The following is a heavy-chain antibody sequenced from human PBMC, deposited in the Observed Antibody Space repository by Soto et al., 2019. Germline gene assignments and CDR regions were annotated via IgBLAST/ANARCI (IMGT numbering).Heavy chain of an antibody. J-gene: IGHJ4*02. D-gene: IGHD3-3*01. CDR3: ARGPQFRFLEWLLFEN. CDR1: GFTFSSYW. CDR2: IKQDGSEK. Sequence: GGSLRLSCAASGFTFSSYWMNWVRQAPGKGLEWVANIKQDGSEKFYVDSVKGRFTISRDNARNSLYLQMNSLRAEDTAFYYCARGPQFRFLEWLLFENWGQGTLVTVSS. V-gene: IGHV3-7*01.